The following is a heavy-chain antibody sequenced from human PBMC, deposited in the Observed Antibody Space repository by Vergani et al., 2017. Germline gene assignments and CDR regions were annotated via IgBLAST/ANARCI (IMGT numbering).Heavy chain of an antibody. CDR1: GFTFSSYA. V-gene: IGHV3-23*04. CDR3: AKETGYDFWSGYQMGVDY. Sequence: VQLVESGGGVVQPGRSLRLSCAASGFTFSSYAMSWVRQAPGKGLEWVSAISGSGGSTYYADSVKGRFTTSRDNSKNTLYLQMNSLRAEDTAVYYCAKETGYDFWSGYQMGVDYGGQGTLVTVSS. CDR2: ISGSGGST. D-gene: IGHD3-3*01. J-gene: IGHJ4*02.